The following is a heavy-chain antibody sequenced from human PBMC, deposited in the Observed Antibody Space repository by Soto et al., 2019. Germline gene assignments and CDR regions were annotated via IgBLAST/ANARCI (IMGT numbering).Heavy chain of an antibody. CDR2: ISAYNGNT. J-gene: IGHJ6*02. CDR1: GYTFTSYC. CDR3: ARDEDEWGFGRPNGMDV. V-gene: IGHV1-18*01. D-gene: IGHD3-10*01. Sequence: ASVKVSCKASGYTFTSYCISWVRQAPGQGLEWMGWISAYNGNTNYAQKLQGRVTMTTDTSTSTAYMELRSLRSDDTAVYYCARDEDEWGFGRPNGMDVWGQGTTVTVSS.